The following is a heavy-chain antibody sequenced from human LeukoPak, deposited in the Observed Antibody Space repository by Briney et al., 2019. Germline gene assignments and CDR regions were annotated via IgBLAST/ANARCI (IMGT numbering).Heavy chain of an antibody. CDR3: AKDTTPVSGNYDYFDY. CDR1: GFTFSSYA. J-gene: IGHJ4*02. V-gene: IGHV3-23*01. D-gene: IGHD1-26*01. Sequence: GGSLRLSCAASGFTFSSYAMSWVRQAPGKGLEWVSVISGSGENTYYADSVKGRFIISRDNSKNTLYLQMNSLRAGDTAVYYCAKDTTPVSGNYDYFDYWGQGTLVTVSS. CDR2: ISGSGENT.